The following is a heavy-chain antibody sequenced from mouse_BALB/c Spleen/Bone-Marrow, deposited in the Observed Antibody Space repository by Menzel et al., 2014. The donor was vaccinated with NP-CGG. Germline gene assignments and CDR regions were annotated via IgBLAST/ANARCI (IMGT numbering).Heavy chain of an antibody. Sequence: QVQLQQSGVELVRPGTSVKVSCKASGYAFTNYWIEWVKQRPGQGLEWIGVINPGSGGINYNEKFKGKATLTADKSSNTAYMQLSSLTSDDSAFFFCACALGRGFAYWGQGTLVTVSA. CDR1: GYAFTNYW. CDR2: INPGSGGI. CDR3: ACALGRGFAY. J-gene: IGHJ3*01. V-gene: IGHV1-54*01. D-gene: IGHD4-1*01.